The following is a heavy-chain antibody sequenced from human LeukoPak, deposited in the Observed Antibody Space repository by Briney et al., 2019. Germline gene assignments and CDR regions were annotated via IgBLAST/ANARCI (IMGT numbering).Heavy chain of an antibody. V-gene: IGHV4-34*01. J-gene: IGHJ4*02. CDR3: ARDVGGSGSYYSRLDY. Sequence: SETLSLTCAVYGGSFSGYYWSWIRQPPGQGLEWSGEINHSGSTNYNPSLKSRVTISVDTSKNQFSLKLSSVTAADTAVYYCARDVGGSGSYYSRLDYWGQGTLVTVSS. CDR1: GGSFSGYY. D-gene: IGHD3-10*01. CDR2: INHSGST.